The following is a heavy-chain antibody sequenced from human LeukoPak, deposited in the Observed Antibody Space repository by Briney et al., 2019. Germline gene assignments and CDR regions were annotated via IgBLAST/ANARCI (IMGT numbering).Heavy chain of an antibody. CDR1: GYSFTSYW. CDR2: IYPGDSDT. V-gene: IGHV5-51*01. CDR3: AIRDDVWSGYFLEDAFDI. J-gene: IGHJ3*02. Sequence: GESLKISCKGSGYSFTSYWIGWVRQMPGKGLEWMGIIYPGDSDTRYSPSFQGQVTISADKSISTAYLQWSSLKASDTTMYYCAIRDDVWSGYFLEDAFDIWGQGTMVTVSS. D-gene: IGHD3-3*01.